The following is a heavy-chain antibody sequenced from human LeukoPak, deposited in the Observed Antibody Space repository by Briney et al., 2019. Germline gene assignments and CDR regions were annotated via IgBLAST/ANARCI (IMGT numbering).Heavy chain of an antibody. V-gene: IGHV1-24*01. J-gene: IGHJ5*02. D-gene: IGHD1-14*01. Sequence: ASVKVSCKVSGYTLTELSMHWVRQAPGKGLEWMGGFDPEDGETIYAQKFQGRVTITADESTSTAYMELSSLRSEDTAVYYCARDLRNPPDYHWGQGTLVTVSS. CDR3: ARDLRNPPDYH. CDR2: FDPEDGET. CDR1: GYTLTELS.